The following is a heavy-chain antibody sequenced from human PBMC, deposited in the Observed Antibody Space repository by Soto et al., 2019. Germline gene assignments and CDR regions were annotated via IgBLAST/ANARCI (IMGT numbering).Heavy chain of an antibody. D-gene: IGHD6-13*01. J-gene: IGHJ4*02. CDR2: IYYSGST. CDR3: ARWCSVRVRSWYDSNYFDY. V-gene: IGHV4-30-4*01. Sequence: PXETLSLTCTVAGGSISSGDYYWSWIRQPPGKGLEWIGYIYYSGSTYYNPSLKSRVTISVDTSKNQFSLKLSSVTAADTAVYYCARWCSVRVRSWYDSNYFDYWGQGTLVTVSS. CDR1: GGSISSGDYY.